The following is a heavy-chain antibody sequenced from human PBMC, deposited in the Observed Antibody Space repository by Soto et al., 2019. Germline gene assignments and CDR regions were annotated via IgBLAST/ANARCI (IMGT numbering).Heavy chain of an antibody. CDR2: IDWDDDK. V-gene: IGHV2-70*01. CDR1: GFSLSTSGMC. J-gene: IGHJ4*02. Sequence: GSGPTLVNPTQTLTLTCTFSGFSLSTSGMCVSWIRQPPGKALEWLALIDWDDDKYYSTSLKTRLTISKDTSKNQVVLTMTNMDPVDTATYYCARIRLESDSSGWYAFDYWGQGTLVTVSS. CDR3: ARIRLESDSSGWYAFDY. D-gene: IGHD6-19*01.